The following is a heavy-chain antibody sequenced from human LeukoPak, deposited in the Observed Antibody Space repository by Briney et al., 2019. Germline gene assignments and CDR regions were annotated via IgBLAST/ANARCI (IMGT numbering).Heavy chain of an antibody. CDR1: GSSINNNF. CDR3: ARHRDYYDT. J-gene: IGHJ4*01. Sequence: PSETLSLTCTVPGSSINNNFWTWIRQPPGKGLEWIGYIYSSGSANYNPSLKSRVIISGDTSKNQISLRLTSVTAADTAMYFCARHRDYYDTWGHGTLVTVSS. V-gene: IGHV4-59*08. CDR2: IYSSGSA. D-gene: IGHD3-22*01.